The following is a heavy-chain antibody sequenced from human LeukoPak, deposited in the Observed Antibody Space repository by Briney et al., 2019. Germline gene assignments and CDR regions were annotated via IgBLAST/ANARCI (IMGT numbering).Heavy chain of an antibody. CDR3: ARGERIAAASDAFDI. J-gene: IGHJ3*02. CDR1: GDTFTGYY. Sequence: GASVKVSCKASGDTFTGYYMHWVRQAPGQGLEWMGWINPNSGGTNYAQKFQGWVTMTRDTSISTAYMELSRLRSDDTAVYYCARGERIAAASDAFDIWGQGTMVTVSS. V-gene: IGHV1-2*04. CDR2: INPNSGGT. D-gene: IGHD6-13*01.